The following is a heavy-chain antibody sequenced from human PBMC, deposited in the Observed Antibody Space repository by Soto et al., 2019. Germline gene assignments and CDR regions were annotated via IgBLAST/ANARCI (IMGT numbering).Heavy chain of an antibody. CDR3: AKDDGSGSWRFPIDY. CDR2: ISYDGSNK. D-gene: IGHD3-10*01. CDR1: GFTFSSYG. V-gene: IGHV3-30*18. J-gene: IGHJ4*02. Sequence: GGSLRLSCAASGFTFSSYGMHWVRQAPGKGLEWVAVISYDGSNKYYADSVKGRFTISRDNSKNTLYLQMNSLRAEETAVYYCAKDDGSGSWRFPIDYWGQGTLVTVSS.